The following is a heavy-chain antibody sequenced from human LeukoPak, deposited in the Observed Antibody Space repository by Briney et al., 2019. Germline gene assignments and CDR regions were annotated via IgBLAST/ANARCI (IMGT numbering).Heavy chain of an antibody. CDR3: ATRGYCSSTSCEAPIYYYYGMDV. CDR1: GGTFSSYA. D-gene: IGHD2-2*01. V-gene: IGHV1-69*13. CDR2: IIPIFGTA. J-gene: IGHJ6*02. Sequence: VASVKVSCKASGGTFSSYAISWVRQAPGQGLEWMGGIIPIFGTANYAQKFQGRVTITAGESTSTAYMELSSLRSEDTAVYYCATRGYCSSTSCEAPIYYYYGMDVWGQGTTVTVSS.